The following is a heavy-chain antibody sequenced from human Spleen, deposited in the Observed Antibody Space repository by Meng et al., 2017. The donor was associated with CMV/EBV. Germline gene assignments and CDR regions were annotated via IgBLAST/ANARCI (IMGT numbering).Heavy chain of an antibody. D-gene: IGHD5-18*01. CDR3: ARDEYSYGYIFDY. CDR2: INWNGGST. CDR1: GFTFDDYG. Sequence: GESLKISCAASGFTFDDYGMSWVRQAPGKGLEWVSGINWNGGSTGYADSVKGRFTISRDNAKNSLYLQMNSLRAEDTAVYYCARDEYSYGYIFDYWGQGTLVTVSS. J-gene: IGHJ4*02. V-gene: IGHV3-20*04.